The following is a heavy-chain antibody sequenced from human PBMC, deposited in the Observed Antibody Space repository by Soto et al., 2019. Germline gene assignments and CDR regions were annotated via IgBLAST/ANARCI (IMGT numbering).Heavy chain of an antibody. Sequence: SETLSLTCTVSGGSISSGGYYWSWIRQHPGKGLEWVGYSYYTGSSYYNPSLKSRVTISVDASKHQLSLRLASVTAADTAVYYCARDLRGYSRYDYLDYWGQGIPVTVS. CDR2: SYYTGSS. CDR3: ARDLRGYSRYDYLDY. CDR1: GGSISSGGYY. D-gene: IGHD5-12*01. J-gene: IGHJ4*02. V-gene: IGHV4-31*03.